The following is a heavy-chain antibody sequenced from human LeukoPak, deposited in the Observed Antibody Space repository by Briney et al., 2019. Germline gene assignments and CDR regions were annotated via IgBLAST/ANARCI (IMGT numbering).Heavy chain of an antibody. CDR2: ISSSSSYI. CDR1: GFTFSSYS. Sequence: GGSLRLSCAASGFTFSSYSMNWVRQAPGKWLEWVSSISSSSSYIYYADSVKGRFTISRDNAKNSLYLQMNSLRAEDTAVYYCTRESTLDHYFDYWGQGTLVTVSS. CDR3: TRESTLDHYFDY. V-gene: IGHV3-21*01. J-gene: IGHJ4*02.